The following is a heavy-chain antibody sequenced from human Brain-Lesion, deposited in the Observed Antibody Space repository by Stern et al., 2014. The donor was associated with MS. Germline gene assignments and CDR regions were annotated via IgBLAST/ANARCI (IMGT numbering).Heavy chain of an antibody. CDR2: INPKSGGT. D-gene: IGHD3-22*01. V-gene: IGHV1-2*04. Sequence: VQLVESGAEVKKPGASVKVSCKASGYTFTGYYIHWVRHAPGQGLEWMGWINPKSGGTNYAQKFQGWVTMTRDTSINTAYMELSRLRSDDTAVYYCATYYYDSTGYNDFWGQGTLVTVSS. J-gene: IGHJ4*02. CDR3: ATYYYDSTGYNDF. CDR1: GYTFTGYY.